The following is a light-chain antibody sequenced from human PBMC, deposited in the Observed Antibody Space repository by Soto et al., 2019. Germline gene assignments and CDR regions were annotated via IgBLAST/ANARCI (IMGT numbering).Light chain of an antibody. CDR2: GAS. CDR3: LQYRSWPRT. Sequence: EIVLTQSPATLSVSPGGRATLSCRASQDVMYDLAWYQQKPGQAPRLLVYGASTRATDAPPRFRGSGSGTEFSLTISSLQSEDFATYYCLQYRSWPRTFGQGSRVEIK. CDR1: QDVMYD. J-gene: IGKJ1*01. V-gene: IGKV3-15*01.